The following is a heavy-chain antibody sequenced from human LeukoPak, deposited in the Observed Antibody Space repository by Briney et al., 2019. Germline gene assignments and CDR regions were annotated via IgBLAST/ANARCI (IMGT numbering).Heavy chain of an antibody. Sequence: GGSLRLSCAASGFTFSSYAMSWVRQAPGKGLEWVSAISGSGGSTYYADSVKGRFTISRDNSKNTLYLQMNSLRAEDTAVYYCAKGWDIVLMVYAIPGYFQHWGQGTLVTVSS. J-gene: IGHJ1*01. CDR3: AKGWDIVLMVYAIPGYFQH. CDR1: GFTFSSYA. CDR2: ISGSGGST. V-gene: IGHV3-23*01. D-gene: IGHD2-8*01.